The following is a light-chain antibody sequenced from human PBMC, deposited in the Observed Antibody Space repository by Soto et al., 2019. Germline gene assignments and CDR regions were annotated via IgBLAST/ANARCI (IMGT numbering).Light chain of an antibody. V-gene: IGKV1-39*01. CDR3: QHRYSTPWT. CDR1: QSISSY. J-gene: IGKJ1*01. CDR2: AAS. Sequence: DIQMTQSPSSLSASVGDRVTITCRASQSISSYLNWYQQKPGKAPKLLIYAASSLQSGVPSRFSGSGSGTDFTLTNSSLQPEDFATYYCQHRYSTPWTFGQGTKVEIK.